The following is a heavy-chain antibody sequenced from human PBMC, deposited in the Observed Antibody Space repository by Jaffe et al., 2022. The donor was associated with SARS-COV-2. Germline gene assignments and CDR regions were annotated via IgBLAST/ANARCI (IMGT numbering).Heavy chain of an antibody. J-gene: IGHJ6*03. CDR2: INPSGGST. CDR3: ARSYCRGGKCHSREVSYYYYMDV. D-gene: IGHD2-15*01. V-gene: IGHV1-46*04. Sequence: QVQLVQSGAEVKKPGASVKISCKASGYTFTNYYMHWVRQAPGQGLEWMGIINPSGGSTSYAQKLQGRVTMTRDTSTSTVYMEVSSLRSEDTAVYYCARSYCRGGKCHSREVSYYYYMDVWGKGTTVTVSS. CDR1: GYTFTNYY.